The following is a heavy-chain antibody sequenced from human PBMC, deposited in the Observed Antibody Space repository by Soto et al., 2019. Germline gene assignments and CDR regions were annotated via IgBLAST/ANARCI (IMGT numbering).Heavy chain of an antibody. D-gene: IGHD3-22*01. CDR3: ARVGGRSSGYYFGY. J-gene: IGHJ4*02. Sequence: APVTVSCTAAGYTFSSYYRHWVRQAPGQGLEWMGIINPSGGSTSYAQKFQGRVTMTRDTSTSTVYMELSSLRSEDTAVYYCARVGGRSSGYYFGYWGQGTLVTVSS. V-gene: IGHV1-46*01. CDR2: INPSGGST. CDR1: GYTFSSYY.